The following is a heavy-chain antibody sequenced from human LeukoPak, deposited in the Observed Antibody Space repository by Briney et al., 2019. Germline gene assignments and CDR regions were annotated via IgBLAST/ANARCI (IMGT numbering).Heavy chain of an antibody. D-gene: IGHD3-9*01. CDR3: ARGGYDILTGYSLFYYYGMDV. CDR2: MNPNSGNT. CDR1: RYTFTSYD. J-gene: IGHJ6*02. Sequence: ASVKVSCKASRYTFTSYDINWVRQATGQGLEWMGWMNPNSGNTGYAQKFQGRVTMTRNTSISTAYMELSSLRSEDTAVYYCARGGYDILTGYSLFYYYGMDVWGQGTTVTVSS. V-gene: IGHV1-8*01.